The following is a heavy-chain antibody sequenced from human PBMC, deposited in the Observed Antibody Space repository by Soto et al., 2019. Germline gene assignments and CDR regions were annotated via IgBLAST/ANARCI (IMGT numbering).Heavy chain of an antibody. V-gene: IGHV3-49*03. D-gene: IGHD2-2*01. CDR2: IRSKAYGGTT. Sequence: GGSLRLSCTASGFTFGDYAMSWFRQAPGKGLEWVGFIRSKAYGGTTEYAASVKGRFTISRDDSKSIAYLQMNSLKTEDTAVYYCTRDYIVVVPAAMQPYYYYMDVWGKGTTVTVSS. J-gene: IGHJ6*03. CDR1: GFTFGDYA. CDR3: TRDYIVVVPAAMQPYYYYMDV.